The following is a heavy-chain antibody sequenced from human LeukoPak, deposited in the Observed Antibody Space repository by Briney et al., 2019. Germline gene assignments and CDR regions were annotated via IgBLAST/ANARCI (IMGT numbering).Heavy chain of an antibody. D-gene: IGHD6-13*01. Sequence: PSETLSLTCTVSGGSISSYYWSCIRQPPGKGLEWIGYIYYSGSTNYNPSLKSRVTISVDTSKNQFSLKLSSVTAADTAVYYCARLIAEFDPWGQGTLVTVSS. V-gene: IGHV4-59*01. CDR3: ARLIAEFDP. CDR1: GGSISSYY. CDR2: IYYSGST. J-gene: IGHJ5*02.